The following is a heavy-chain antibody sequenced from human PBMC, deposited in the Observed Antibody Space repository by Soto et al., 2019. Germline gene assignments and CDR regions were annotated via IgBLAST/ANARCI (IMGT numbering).Heavy chain of an antibody. J-gene: IGHJ4*02. CDR3: ARGDSDCYGSGSYYLD. V-gene: IGHV4-34*01. Sequence: QVQLQQGGAGLLKPSETLSLTCAVYGGSFSGYYWSWIRQPPGKGLEWIGEINHSGSTNYNPSLKSRVTISVDLSKSQFSLKLGSVTDADTAVYYCARGDSDCYGSGSYYLDWSQGTLLTVSS. CDR2: INHSGST. D-gene: IGHD3-10*01. CDR1: GGSFSGYY.